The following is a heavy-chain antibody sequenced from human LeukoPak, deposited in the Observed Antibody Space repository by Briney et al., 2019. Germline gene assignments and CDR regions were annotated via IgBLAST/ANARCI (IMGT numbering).Heavy chain of an antibody. V-gene: IGHV4-34*01. CDR1: GGSFSGYY. CDR3: ARHDAIFGVVIIPGAFDI. J-gene: IGHJ3*02. Sequence: SETLSLTCAVYGGSFSGYYWSWIRQPPGKGLEWIGEINHSGSTNYNPSLKSRVTISVDTSKNQFSLKLSSVTAADTAVYYCARHDAIFGVVIIPGAFDIWGQGTMVTVSS. D-gene: IGHD3-3*01. CDR2: INHSGST.